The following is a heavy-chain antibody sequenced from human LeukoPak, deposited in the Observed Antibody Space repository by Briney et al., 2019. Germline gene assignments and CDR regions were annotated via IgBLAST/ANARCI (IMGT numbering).Heavy chain of an antibody. D-gene: IGHD6-19*01. CDR3: ARHGRSSGWYFDFDY. V-gene: IGHV4-59*08. CDR2: IYYTGST. J-gene: IGHJ4*02. CDR1: GGSISNYY. Sequence: PSETLSLTCTVSGGSISNYYWSWIRQPPGKGLEWIGYIYYTGSTNYTPSLNSRVTISVDTSKNQFSLKLSSVTAADTAVYYCARHGRSSGWYFDFDYWGQGTLVTVSS.